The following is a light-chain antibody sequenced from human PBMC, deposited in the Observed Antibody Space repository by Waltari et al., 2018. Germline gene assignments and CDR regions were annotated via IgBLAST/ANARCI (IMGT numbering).Light chain of an antibody. CDR2: GAS. J-gene: IGKJ1*01. V-gene: IGKV3-15*01. CDR1: QSVSSN. CDR3: QHYNNWRWA. Sequence: EIVMTQSPTTLSVSPGEGATLSCRASQSVSSNLAWYQQKPGQAPRLLIYGASTRATSIPARFSGSGSGTEFTLTITSLQSEDSAIYYCQHYNNWRWAFGQGTKVEI.